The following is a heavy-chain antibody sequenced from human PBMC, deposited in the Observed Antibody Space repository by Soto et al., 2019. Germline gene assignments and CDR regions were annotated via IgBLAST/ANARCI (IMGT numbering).Heavy chain of an antibody. J-gene: IGHJ4*02. CDR1: GYSFTNYW. CDR3: ARVGYCSSTSCYVGLYYSDS. V-gene: IGHV5-10-1*01. CDR2: IDPSDSHT. Sequence: EVQLVQSGAEVKKPGESLRISCKASGYSFTNYWINWVRQMPGKGLEWMGRIDPSDSHTNYSPSFQGHVIISADKSISTAYLQWSSLKASDTAMYYCARVGYCSSTSCYVGLYYSDSWGQGTLVTVSS. D-gene: IGHD2-2*01.